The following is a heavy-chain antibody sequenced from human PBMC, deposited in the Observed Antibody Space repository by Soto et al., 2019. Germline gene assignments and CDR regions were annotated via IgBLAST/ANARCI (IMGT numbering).Heavy chain of an antibody. CDR1: GYTFINYG. CDR2: ISAYNGNT. CDR3: ARGWFGEFLYYFDY. Sequence: ASVKVSCKASGYTFINYGINWVRQAPGQGLEWMGWISAYNGNTNYAQKPQGRVTMTTDTSTSTAYMELRSLRSDDTAVYFCARGWFGEFLYYFDYWGQGTLVTVSS. J-gene: IGHJ4*02. V-gene: IGHV1-18*01. D-gene: IGHD3-10*01.